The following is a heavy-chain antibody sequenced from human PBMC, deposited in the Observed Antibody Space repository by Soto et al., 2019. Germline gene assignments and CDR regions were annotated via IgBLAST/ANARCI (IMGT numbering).Heavy chain of an antibody. CDR2: INPSGGKT. D-gene: IGHD3-10*01. J-gene: IGHJ4*02. CDR3: GRDEYHYGSGSSYSTLDD. V-gene: IGHV1-46*01. Sequence: QVQLEQSGAEVKKPGASVKVSCKASGYTFTNHYIHWVRQGPGQGPEWMGTINPSGGKTDYGQKFKGRVTLTSATHTITVYMELRSLRSEDTAIYYCGRDEYHYGSGSSYSTLDDWGQGTMVTVSS. CDR1: GYTFTNHY.